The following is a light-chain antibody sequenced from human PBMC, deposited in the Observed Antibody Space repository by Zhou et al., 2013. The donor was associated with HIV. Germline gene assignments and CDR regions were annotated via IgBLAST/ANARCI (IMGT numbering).Light chain of an antibody. CDR1: QSVSRY. J-gene: IGKJ4*01. CDR3: QQRGNWLT. CDR2: DAS. V-gene: IGKV3-11*01. Sequence: EILLTQSPATLSLSPGERATLSCRASQSVSRYLAWYQQKPGQAPRLLIYDASNRATGIPARFSGSGSGTDFTLTISSLEPEGILQFYYCQQRGNWLTFGGGTKVEIK.